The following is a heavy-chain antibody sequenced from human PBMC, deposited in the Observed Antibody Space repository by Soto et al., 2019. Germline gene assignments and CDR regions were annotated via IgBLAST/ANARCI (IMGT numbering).Heavy chain of an antibody. CDR2: MNPNSGDT. CDR3: ARGELLWFGELLR. V-gene: IGHV1-8*01. D-gene: IGHD3-10*01. Sequence: QVQLVQSGAEVKKPGASVKVSCKASGYTFTSYEINWVRQATGQGLEWMGWMNPNSGDTGYAQKFQGRVTLTRNTSISTAYMELSSLRSEDTAVYYCARGELLWFGELLRWGQGTLVTVSS. J-gene: IGHJ4*02. CDR1: GYTFTSYE.